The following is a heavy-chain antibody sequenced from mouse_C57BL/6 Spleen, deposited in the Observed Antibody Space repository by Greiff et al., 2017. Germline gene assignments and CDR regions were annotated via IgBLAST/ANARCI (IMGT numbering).Heavy chain of an antibody. J-gene: IGHJ4*01. D-gene: IGHD1-1*01. CDR2: INPNNGGT. CDR3: ARRVVATNYAMDY. V-gene: IGHV1-22*01. CDR1: GYTFTDYN. Sequence: EVHLVESGPELVKPGASVKMSCKASGYTFTDYNMHWVKQSHGKSLEWIGYINPNNGGTSYNQKFKGKATLTVNKSSSTAYMELRSLTSEDSAVYYCARRVVATNYAMDYWGQGTSVTVSS.